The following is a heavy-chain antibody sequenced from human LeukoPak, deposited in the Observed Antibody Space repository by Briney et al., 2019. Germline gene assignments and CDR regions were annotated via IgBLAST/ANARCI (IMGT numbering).Heavy chain of an antibody. Sequence: PGGSLRLSCAASGFTFSSYAMSWVRQAPGKGLEWVSAISGSGGSTYYADSVKGRFTISRDNSRNTLFLQMTSLRAEDTAAYYCAKDATVKYDIWTGPVDYWGQGTLVTVSS. CDR3: AKDATVKYDIWTGPVDY. D-gene: IGHD3/OR15-3a*01. CDR2: ISGSGGST. V-gene: IGHV3-23*01. CDR1: GFTFSSYA. J-gene: IGHJ4*02.